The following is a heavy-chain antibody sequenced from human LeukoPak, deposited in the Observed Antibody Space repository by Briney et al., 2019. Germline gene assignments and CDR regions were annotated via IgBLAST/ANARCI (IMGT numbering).Heavy chain of an antibody. D-gene: IGHD2-15*01. CDR3: ARDKRPYCSGGSCYSTKYYYYGMDV. CDR2: ISSSGSTI. Sequence: PGGSLRLSCAASGFTFSDYYMSWIRQAPGKGLEWVSYISSSGSTIYYADSVKGRFTISRDNAKNSLYLQMNSLRAEDTAVYYCARDKRPYCSGGSCYSTKYYYYGMDVWGQGTTVTVSS. J-gene: IGHJ6*02. CDR1: GFTFSDYY. V-gene: IGHV3-11*01.